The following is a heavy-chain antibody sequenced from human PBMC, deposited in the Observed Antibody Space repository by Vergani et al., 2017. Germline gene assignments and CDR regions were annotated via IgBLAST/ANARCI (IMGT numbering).Heavy chain of an antibody. D-gene: IGHD6-6*01. Sequence: VQLVESGGGLVKPGGSLRLSCAASGFTFSDYYMSWIRQAPGKGLEWVSYISSSGSTISYADSVKGRFTISRDKAKNSRYLQMNSLRAEDTAVYYCARAEQYSSPAFDIWGQGTMVTVSS. CDR1: GFTFSDYY. V-gene: IGHV3-11*01. CDR3: ARAEQYSSPAFDI. J-gene: IGHJ3*02. CDR2: ISSSGSTI.